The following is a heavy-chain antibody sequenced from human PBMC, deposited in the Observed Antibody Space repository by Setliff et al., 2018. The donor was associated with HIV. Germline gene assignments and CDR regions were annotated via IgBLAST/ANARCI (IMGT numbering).Heavy chain of an antibody. D-gene: IGHD2-2*01. J-gene: IGHJ4*02. CDR2: INHSGAT. Sequence: TLSLTCAVYGASFSGYYWAWIRQSPGTGLEWIGEINHSGATNYLPSLKSRVTMSLDTSKNQFSLKMTSVTAADTALYYCARVRLRVPPSIFDYWGMGSLVTVSS. CDR3: ARVRLRVPPSIFDY. V-gene: IGHV4-34*01. CDR1: GASFSGYY.